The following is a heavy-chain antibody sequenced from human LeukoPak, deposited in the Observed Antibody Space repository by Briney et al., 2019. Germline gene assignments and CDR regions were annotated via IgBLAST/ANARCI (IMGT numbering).Heavy chain of an antibody. J-gene: IGHJ5*02. CDR2: MNPNSGNT. CDR1: GYTFTSYD. CDR3: ARLPPRYSSSLIPWFDP. V-gene: IGHV1-8*01. Sequence: ASVKASCKASGYTFTSYDINWVRQATGQGLEWMGWMNPNSGNTGYAPKFQGRVTMTRNTSISTAYMELSSLRSEDTAVYYCARLPPRYSSSLIPWFDPWGQGTLVTVSS. D-gene: IGHD6-13*01.